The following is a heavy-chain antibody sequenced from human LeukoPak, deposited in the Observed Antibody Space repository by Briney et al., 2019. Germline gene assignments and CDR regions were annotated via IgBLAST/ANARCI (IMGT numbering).Heavy chain of an antibody. CDR3: ARTYQLLYDDAFDI. V-gene: IGHV3-48*01. Sequence: GGSLRLSCAVSGFTFSDYWMNWVRQAPGKGLEWVSYISSSSSTIYYADSVKGRFTISRDNAKNSLYLQMNSLRAEDTAMYYCARTYQLLYDDAFDIWGQGTMVTVSS. CDR1: GFTFSDYW. J-gene: IGHJ3*02. D-gene: IGHD2-2*02. CDR2: ISSSSSTI.